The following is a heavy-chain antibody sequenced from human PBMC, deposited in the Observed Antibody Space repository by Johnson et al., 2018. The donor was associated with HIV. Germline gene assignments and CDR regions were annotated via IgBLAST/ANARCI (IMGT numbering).Heavy chain of an antibody. J-gene: IGHJ3*02. D-gene: IGHD1-1*01. Sequence: QLVESGGGLVQPGGSLRLSCAASGFTFDDYAMHWVRQVPGKGLEWVSSLHWNSGPIAYADSVKGRFTISSDNAKNSLYLQMNSLRAEDTALYYCARSRNYACDIWGQGTMVTVSS. V-gene: IGHV3-9*01. CDR3: ARSRNYACDI. CDR1: GFTFDDYA. CDR2: LHWNSGPI.